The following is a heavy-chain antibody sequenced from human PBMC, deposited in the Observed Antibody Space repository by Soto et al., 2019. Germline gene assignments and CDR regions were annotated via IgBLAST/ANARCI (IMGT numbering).Heavy chain of an antibody. CDR1: GFMFSNYD. CDR3: ARERSSSRYYYGLEV. V-gene: IGHV3-21*01. J-gene: IGHJ6*02. CDR2: ISSSSRYI. D-gene: IGHD6-13*01. Sequence: GGSLRLSCAASGFMFSNYDMNWVRQAPGKGLEWVSSISSSSRYIYSADSVKGRFTIYRDNAKRSLYLQMNSLRVEDTAVYYCARERSSSRYYYGLEVWGQGTTVTVSS.